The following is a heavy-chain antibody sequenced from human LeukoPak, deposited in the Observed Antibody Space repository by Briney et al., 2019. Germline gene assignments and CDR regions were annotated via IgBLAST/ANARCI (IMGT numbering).Heavy chain of an antibody. CDR2: ISAYNGNT. J-gene: IGHJ3*02. V-gene: IGHV1-18*01. D-gene: IGHD2-2*01. CDR1: GYTFTSYG. CDR3: ASEVVPAAWGYFDI. Sequence: ASVKVSCKASGYTFTSYGISWVRQAPGQGLEWMGWISAYNGNTNYAQKLQGRVTMTTDTSTSTAYMELRSLRSDDTAVYYCASEVVPAAWGYFDIWGQGTMVTVSS.